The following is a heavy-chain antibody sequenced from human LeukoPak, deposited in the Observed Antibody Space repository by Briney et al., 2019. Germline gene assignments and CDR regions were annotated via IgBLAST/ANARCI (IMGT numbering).Heavy chain of an antibody. CDR1: GFTFSTYS. Sequence: GSLRLSCAASGFTFSTYSMNWVRQAPGKGLEWVSFISTSSSYIYYADSMKGRFTIPRDNAKNSLYLQMNSLRAEDTAVYYCAKDSEYYYDSSGYWDYWGQGTLVTVSS. CDR2: ISTSSSYI. J-gene: IGHJ4*02. V-gene: IGHV3-21*06. D-gene: IGHD3-22*01. CDR3: AKDSEYYYDSSGYWDY.